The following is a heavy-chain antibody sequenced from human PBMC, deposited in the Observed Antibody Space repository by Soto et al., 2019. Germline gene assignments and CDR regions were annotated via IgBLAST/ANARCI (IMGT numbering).Heavy chain of an antibody. CDR3: ASGASRWYPYFFDS. J-gene: IGHJ4*02. CDR2: IIPFYNTL. CDR1: EGTFNSYA. V-gene: IGHV1-69*01. Sequence: QAQVVQSGAEVRKPGSSVKVSCKASEGTFNSYAIAWVRQAPGPGLEWMGGIIPFYNTLNYAQKFQDRVTITADDSTNTVYMELSSLRSDDTAVYFCASGASRWYPYFFDSWAQGTLVTVSS. D-gene: IGHD6-13*01.